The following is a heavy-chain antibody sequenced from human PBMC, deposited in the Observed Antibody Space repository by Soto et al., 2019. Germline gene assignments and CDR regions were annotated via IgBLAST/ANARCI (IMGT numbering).Heavy chain of an antibody. D-gene: IGHD2-15*01. Sequence: GESLKISCKGSGYIFPNYWIACFLQMPVKVLEWMGSIYPGDSDTRYSPSFQGRFTISRDNSKNTLYLQMNSLRAEDTAIYYCAKACGSTMVALLIDAFDIWGQGTMVTVSS. CDR3: AKACGSTMVALLIDAFDI. J-gene: IGHJ3*02. CDR1: GYIFPNYW. V-gene: IGHV5-51*01. CDR2: IYPGDSDT.